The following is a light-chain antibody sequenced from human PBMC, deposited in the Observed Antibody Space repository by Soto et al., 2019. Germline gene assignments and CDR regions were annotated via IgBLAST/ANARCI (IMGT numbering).Light chain of an antibody. CDR2: GAS. Sequence: IGLKQSPGTLSLSPGERATLSCRASQSVSNNYLAWYQQKPGQAPRLLIYGASSRATGIPDRFSGSGSGADFTLTNSRLEPEEFAVYYCRQYGISPRFTFGPGTKVDIK. V-gene: IGKV3-20*01. J-gene: IGKJ3*01. CDR1: QSVSNNY. CDR3: RQYGISPRFT.